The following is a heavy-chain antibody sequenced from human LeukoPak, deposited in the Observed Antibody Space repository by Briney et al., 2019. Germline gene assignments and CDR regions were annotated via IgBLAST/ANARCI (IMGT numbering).Heavy chain of an antibody. J-gene: IGHJ4*02. D-gene: IGHD5-18*01. CDR3: ARQVDTTMALPDY. CDR1: GYTFINYG. CDR2: ISAYNGNT. Sequence: ASVKVSCKTSGYTFINYGISWVRQAPGQSLEWMGWISAYNGNTRYAQKFHGRVTMITDTSTNTVYMDLRSLRSDDTALYYCARQVDTTMALPDYWGQGTLVTVSS. V-gene: IGHV1-18*01.